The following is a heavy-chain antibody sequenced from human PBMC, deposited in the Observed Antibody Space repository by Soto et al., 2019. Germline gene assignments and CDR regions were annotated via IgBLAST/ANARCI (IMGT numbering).Heavy chain of an antibody. J-gene: IGHJ4*02. CDR3: AGYYESSDYFTDY. V-gene: IGHV4-39*01. CDR2: IYYSGNT. D-gene: IGHD3-22*01. CDR1: GDSISSSGYY. Sequence: QLQLQESGPGLVKPSETLSLTCTVSGDSISSSGYYWGWIRQPPGKGLEWIGSIYYSGNTYYNPSLKNRVTRSVDTSKNQFSLKLSSVTAADTAMYYCAGYYESSDYFTDYWGQGTLVTVSS.